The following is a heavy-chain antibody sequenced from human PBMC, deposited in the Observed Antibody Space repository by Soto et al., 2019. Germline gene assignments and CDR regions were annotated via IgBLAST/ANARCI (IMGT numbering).Heavy chain of an antibody. J-gene: IGHJ3*02. V-gene: IGHV3-23*01. Sequence: GGSLRLSCAASGFTFSSYAMIWVRQAPGKGLEWVSAISGSGGSTYYADSVKGRFTISRDNSKNTLYLQMNSLRAEDTAVYYCATCIAAAGTVLFSDAFDIWGQGTMVTVSS. CDR1: GFTFSSYA. CDR2: ISGSGGST. CDR3: ATCIAAAGTVLFSDAFDI. D-gene: IGHD6-13*01.